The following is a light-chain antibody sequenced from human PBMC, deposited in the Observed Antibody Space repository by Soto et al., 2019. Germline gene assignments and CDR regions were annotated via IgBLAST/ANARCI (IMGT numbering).Light chain of an antibody. J-gene: IGKJ1*01. CDR2: LGS. CDR3: MQALQTPQT. V-gene: IGKV2-28*01. Sequence: DIVMTQSPLSLPVTPGEPASISCRSSQSLLHSNGYNYLDWYLQKPGQSPQLLIYLGSNRASGVHDRFSGSGAATDFTLKISRVEAEDVGVDYCMQALQTPQTLGHGTKVELK. CDR1: QSLLHSNGYNY.